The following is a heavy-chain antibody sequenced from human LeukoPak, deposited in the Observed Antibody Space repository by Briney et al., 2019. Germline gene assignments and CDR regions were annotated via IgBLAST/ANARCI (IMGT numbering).Heavy chain of an antibody. Sequence: ASVTVSCKASGYTFSSYDINWVRQATGQGLEWMGWMNPNSGNTGYAQKFQGRVTMTRNTSITTAYMELSSLTSEDTAVYYCARGESGYSGYDIDYWGQGTLVTVSS. J-gene: IGHJ4*02. CDR3: ARGESGYSGYDIDY. V-gene: IGHV1-8*01. CDR1: GYTFSSYD. D-gene: IGHD5-12*01. CDR2: MNPNSGNT.